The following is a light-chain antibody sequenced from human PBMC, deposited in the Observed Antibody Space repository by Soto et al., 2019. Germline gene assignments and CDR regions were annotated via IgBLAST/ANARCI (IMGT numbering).Light chain of an antibody. V-gene: IGKV1-5*03. CDR3: QQYDSYSWT. Sequence: DIQMTQSPSTLSASVGDRVTITCRASQSINIWLAWYQQKPGKAPKLLIYKASTLESGVPSRFSGSGSGTEFTLPISSLQPDDFATYYCQQYDSYSWTFGQGNKVAIK. CDR1: QSINIW. J-gene: IGKJ1*01. CDR2: KAS.